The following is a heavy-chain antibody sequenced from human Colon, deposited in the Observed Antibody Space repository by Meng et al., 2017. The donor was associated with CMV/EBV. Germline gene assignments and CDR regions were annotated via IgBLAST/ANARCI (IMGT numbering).Heavy chain of an antibody. CDR2: IRSDGSAT. J-gene: IGHJ4*02. CDR1: GYPFSDYY. V-gene: IGHV1-2*02. CDR3: VRSSGWSLFDY. Sequence: QVQLVQSGGGVKGPGASVKVSCKTSGYPFSDYYMHWVRQAPGQGLEWMGWIRSDGSATNYAQKFRGRVTMTRDASVSTAYMELSGLTSDDTAVYSCVRSSGWSLFDYWGPGALVTVSS. D-gene: IGHD6-19*01.